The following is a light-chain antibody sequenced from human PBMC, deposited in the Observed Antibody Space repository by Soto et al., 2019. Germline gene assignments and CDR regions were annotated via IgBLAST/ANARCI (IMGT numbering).Light chain of an antibody. CDR3: CSYAGINTFFV. CDR2: GVY. V-gene: IGLV2-14*01. Sequence: QSAPTQPASVSGSPGQSITISCTGTSSDVGGYNYVSWYQHHSGKAPKLLIFGVYSRPSGISDRFSGSKSGNTAFLTISGLQPEDEADYYCCSYAGINTFFVFGTGTKLTVL. CDR1: SSDVGGYNY. J-gene: IGLJ1*01.